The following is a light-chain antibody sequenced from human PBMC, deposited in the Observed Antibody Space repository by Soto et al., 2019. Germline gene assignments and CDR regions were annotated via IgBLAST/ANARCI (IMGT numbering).Light chain of an antibody. Sequence: MTLYPDTVALAPGGVTNISCRASQTVNNNVAWYQLKDGQVPRLLIYGASTRATDIPARFSGSGSGTEFALTISSLQSEDFAEYHCQQSNNGAQTFAQGTKVDI. J-gene: IGKJ1*01. V-gene: IGKV3-15*01. CDR1: QTVNNN. CDR2: GAS. CDR3: QQSNNGAQT.